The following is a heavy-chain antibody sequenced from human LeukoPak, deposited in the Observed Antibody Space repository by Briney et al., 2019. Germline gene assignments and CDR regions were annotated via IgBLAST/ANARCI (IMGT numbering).Heavy chain of an antibody. Sequence: PGGSLRLSCAASGFTVSSNYMSWVRQAPGKGLEWVSVIYSGGSTYYADSVKGRFTISRDNSKNTLYLQMNSLRAEDTAVYYCASIAARTNDYYYYMDVWGKGTTVTVS. CDR2: IYSGGST. CDR3: ASIAARTNDYYYYMDV. CDR1: GFTVSSNY. D-gene: IGHD6-6*01. V-gene: IGHV3-66*02. J-gene: IGHJ6*03.